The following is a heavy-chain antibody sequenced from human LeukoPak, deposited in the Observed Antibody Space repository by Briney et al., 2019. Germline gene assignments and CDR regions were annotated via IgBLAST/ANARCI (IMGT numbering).Heavy chain of an antibody. CDR1: GFTFSSYE. Sequence: GGSLRLSCAASGFTFSSYEMNWVRQAPGKGLEWVSYISSSGSTIYYADSVKGRFTISRDNAKNSLYLQMNSLRAEDTAVYYCARRYYYYGMDVWGQGPRSPSP. V-gene: IGHV3-48*03. CDR3: ARRYYYYGMDV. CDR2: ISSSGSTI. J-gene: IGHJ6*02.